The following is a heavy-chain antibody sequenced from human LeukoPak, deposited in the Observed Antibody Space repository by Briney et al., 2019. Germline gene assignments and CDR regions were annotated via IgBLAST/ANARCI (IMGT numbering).Heavy chain of an antibody. J-gene: IGHJ3*02. CDR1: GFTVGSNY. CDR3: ATDSRYCSGGSCWEDAFDI. D-gene: IGHD2-15*01. CDR2: IYSGGST. Sequence: GGSLRLSCAASGFTVGSNYMSWVRQAPGKGLEWVSVIYSGGSTYYADSVKGRFTISRDNSKNTLYLQMNSLRAEDTAVYYCATDSRYCSGGSCWEDAFDIWGQGTMVTVSS. V-gene: IGHV3-53*01.